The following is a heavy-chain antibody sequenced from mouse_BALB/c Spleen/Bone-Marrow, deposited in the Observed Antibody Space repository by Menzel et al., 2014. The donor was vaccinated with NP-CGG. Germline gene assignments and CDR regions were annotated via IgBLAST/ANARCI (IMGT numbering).Heavy chain of an antibody. J-gene: IGHJ2*01. CDR2: INSNGGST. D-gene: IGHD2-4*01. CDR3: ARDYDYDY. V-gene: IGHV5-6-3*01. CDR1: GFTFSSYG. Sequence: EVQLVESGGGLVQPGGSLKLSCAASGFTFSSYGMSWVRQTPDKRLELVATINSNGGSTYYPDSVKGRFAISRDNAKNTLYLQMSSQKSEDTAMYYCARDYDYDYWGQGTTLTVSS.